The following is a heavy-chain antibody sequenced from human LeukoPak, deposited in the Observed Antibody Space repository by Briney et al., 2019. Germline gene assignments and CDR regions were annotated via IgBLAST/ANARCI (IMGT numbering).Heavy chain of an antibody. CDR2: IKQDGSEK. CDR3: ARDNGCSGGSCYTALDY. D-gene: IGHD2-15*01. V-gene: IGHV3-7*01. CDR1: GFTFSSYW. J-gene: IGHJ4*02. Sequence: PGGSLRLSCAASGFTFSSYWMSWVRQAPGKGLEWVANIKQDGSEKYYVDSVKGRFTISRDNAKNSLYLQMNSLRAEDTAVYYCARDNGCSGGSCYTALDYWGQGTLVTVSS.